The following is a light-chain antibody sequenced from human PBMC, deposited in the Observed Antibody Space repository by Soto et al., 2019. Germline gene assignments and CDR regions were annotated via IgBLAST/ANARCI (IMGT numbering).Light chain of an antibody. J-gene: IGLJ7*01. CDR3: VECDDTLNGHAV. CDR2: TNN. CDR1: TSNVGTNS. V-gene: IGLV1-44*01. Sequence: QSVLTQPPSASGTPGQRVTISCSGSTSNVGTNSVIWYQQLPGLAPKLLLYTNNHRPSGVPDRCSGSRSGTSSSLAISGLQAGDEADYYWVECDDTLNGHAVFGGGTQRTVL.